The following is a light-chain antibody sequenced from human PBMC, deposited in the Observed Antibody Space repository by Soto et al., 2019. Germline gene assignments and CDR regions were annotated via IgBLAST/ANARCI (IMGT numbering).Light chain of an antibody. CDR2: GAS. Sequence: EIVMTQSPATLSVSPGERATLSCRASQSVSSNLAWYQQKPGQAPRLLIYGASTRATGIPARFSGSGSGTEFTLTISCLQPDDFATYYCHHYNSYSEFSFGPGTKVDIK. J-gene: IGKJ3*01. CDR3: HHYNSYSEFS. CDR1: QSVSSN. V-gene: IGKV3-15*01.